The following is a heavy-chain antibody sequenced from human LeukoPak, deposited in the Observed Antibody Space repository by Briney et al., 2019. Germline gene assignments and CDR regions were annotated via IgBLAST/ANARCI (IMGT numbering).Heavy chain of an antibody. D-gene: IGHD6-19*01. CDR2: MNPNSGNT. CDR1: GYTFTSYD. J-gene: IGHJ6*02. CDR3: ARGAKQWLGLPYYYYGMDV. Sequence: VASVKVSCKASGYTFTSYDINWVRQAPGQGLEWMGWMNPNSGNTGYAQKFQGRVTMTRNTSISTAYMELSSLRSEDTAVYYCARGAKQWLGLPYYYYGMDVWGQGTTVTVSS. V-gene: IGHV1-8*01.